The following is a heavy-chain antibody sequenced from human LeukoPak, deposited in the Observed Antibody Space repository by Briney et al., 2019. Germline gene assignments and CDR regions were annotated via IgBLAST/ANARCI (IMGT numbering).Heavy chain of an antibody. CDR1: GGSISSGDYY. Sequence: SETLSLTCTVSGGSISSGDYYWSWIRQPPGKGLEWIGYIYYSGSTYYNPSLKSRVTISVDTSKNQFSLKLSSVTAADTVVYYCATYYYDSSGYSDHSLFDYWGQGTLVTVSS. CDR3: ATYYYDSSGYSDHSLFDY. D-gene: IGHD3-22*01. V-gene: IGHV4-30-4*01. J-gene: IGHJ4*02. CDR2: IYYSGST.